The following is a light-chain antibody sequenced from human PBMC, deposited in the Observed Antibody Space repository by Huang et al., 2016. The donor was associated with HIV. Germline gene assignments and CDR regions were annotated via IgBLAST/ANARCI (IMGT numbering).Light chain of an antibody. Sequence: DIVLTQSPDSLAVSLGERATINCKYSQSVLYSSNNKNYLAWYQHKPGQPPNLLIYWASTRESGVPDRFSGSGSGTDFTLTISNLQAEDVAVYYCQQYYSTPYTFGQGTKLEIK. CDR2: WAS. V-gene: IGKV4-1*01. CDR3: QQYYSTPYT. CDR1: QSVLYSSNNKNY. J-gene: IGKJ2*01.